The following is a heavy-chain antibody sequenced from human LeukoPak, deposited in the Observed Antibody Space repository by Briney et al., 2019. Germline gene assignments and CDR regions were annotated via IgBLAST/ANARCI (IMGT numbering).Heavy chain of an antibody. CDR2: ISGSGGST. Sequence: GGSLRLSCAASGFTVSSNYMSWVRQAPGKGLEWVSAISGSGGSTYYADSVKGRFTISRDNSKNTLYLQMNSLRAEDTAVYYCAKRGYYYDSSDFHGFDYWGQGTLVTVSS. CDR1: GFTVSSNY. V-gene: IGHV3-23*01. J-gene: IGHJ4*02. CDR3: AKRGYYYDSSDFHGFDY. D-gene: IGHD3-22*01.